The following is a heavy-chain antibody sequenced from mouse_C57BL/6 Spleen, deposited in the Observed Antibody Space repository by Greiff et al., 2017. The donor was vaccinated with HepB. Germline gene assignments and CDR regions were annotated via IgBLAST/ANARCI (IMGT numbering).Heavy chain of an antibody. J-gene: IGHJ1*03. V-gene: IGHV1-81*01. D-gene: IGHD1-1*01. Sequence: QVQLQQSGAELARPGASVKLSCKASGYTFTSYGISWVKQRTGQGLEWIGEIYPRSGNNYYNEKFKGKATLTADKSSSTAYMELRSLTSEDSAVYFCARNYGSSYGYFDVWGTGTTVTVSS. CDR3: ARNYGSSYGYFDV. CDR1: GYTFTSYG. CDR2: IYPRSGNN.